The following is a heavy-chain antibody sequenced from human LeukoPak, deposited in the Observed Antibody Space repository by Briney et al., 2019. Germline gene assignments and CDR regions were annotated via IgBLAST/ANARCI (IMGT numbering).Heavy chain of an antibody. Sequence: GGSLRLSCAASGFTFSSYSMNWVRQAPGKGLEWLSPISGSSSNILYADSVKGRFTISRDNAKNSLYLQMNSLRAEDTAVYYCARESWSDSVAFDIWGLGTMVIVSS. CDR2: ISGSSSNI. V-gene: IGHV3-21*01. J-gene: IGHJ3*02. CDR3: ARESWSDSVAFDI. D-gene: IGHD3-3*01. CDR1: GFTFSSYS.